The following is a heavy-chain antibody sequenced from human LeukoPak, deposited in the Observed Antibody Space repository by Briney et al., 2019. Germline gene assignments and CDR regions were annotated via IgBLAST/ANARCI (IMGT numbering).Heavy chain of an antibody. CDR3: AKGFSVRGRFDP. J-gene: IGHJ5*02. CDR2: ISVSGIT. CDR1: GFTFSTYA. D-gene: IGHD2-15*01. V-gene: IGHV3-23*01. Sequence: GGSLRLSCAASGFTFSTYAMSWVRQPPGKGREWVSGISVSGITVYADSVKGRLAISTDNSKNTLYLQMNNLRAEDTALYYCAKGFSVRGRFDPWGQGTLVTVSS.